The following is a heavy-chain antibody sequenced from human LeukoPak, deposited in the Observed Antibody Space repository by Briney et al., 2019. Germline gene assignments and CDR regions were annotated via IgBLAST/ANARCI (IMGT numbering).Heavy chain of an antibody. Sequence: GGSLRLSCAASGFTFDDYAMHWVRQAPGKGLEWVSGISWNSGSIGYADSVEGRFTISRNNAKNSLYLQMNSLRAEDTALYYCAKDMKIYYYAMDVWGQGTTATVSS. V-gene: IGHV3-9*01. CDR1: GFTFDDYA. J-gene: IGHJ6*02. CDR2: ISWNSGSI. CDR3: AKDMKIYYYAMDV.